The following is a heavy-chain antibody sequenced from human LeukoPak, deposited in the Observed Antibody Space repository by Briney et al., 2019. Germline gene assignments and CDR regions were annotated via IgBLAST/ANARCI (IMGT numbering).Heavy chain of an antibody. CDR2: IYPRDGST. J-gene: IGHJ3*01. D-gene: IGHD4-17*01. Sequence: ASVKVSCKASGYTFTSNYIHWVRQAPGQGLEWMGMIYPRDGSTSYAQKFQGRVTVTRDTSTSTVHMELSGLRSEDTAVYYCAKVYRDNGDYFAFNVWGQGSMVTVSS. CDR1: GYTFTSNY. CDR3: AKVYRDNGDYFAFNV. V-gene: IGHV1-46*01.